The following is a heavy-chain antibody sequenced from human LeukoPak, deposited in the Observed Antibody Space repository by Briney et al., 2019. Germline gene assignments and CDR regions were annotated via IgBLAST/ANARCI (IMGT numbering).Heavy chain of an antibody. V-gene: IGHV1-18*01. Sequence: ASVKVSRKPSGYSLTSYGISWVRPAPGQGREWMGGISAYNGNTHYAQKLQGRVPMTTDTSTSTAYIELRSLRSDDTAVYYCARVDEEQWLGPDPWGQGTLVTVSS. D-gene: IGHD6-19*01. CDR2: ISAYNGNT. CDR1: GYSLTSYG. CDR3: ARVDEEQWLGPDP. J-gene: IGHJ5*02.